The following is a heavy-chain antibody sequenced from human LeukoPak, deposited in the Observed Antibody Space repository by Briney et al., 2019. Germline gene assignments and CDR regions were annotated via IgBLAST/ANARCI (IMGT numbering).Heavy chain of an antibody. CDR2: INPNSGGT. D-gene: IGHD3-22*01. CDR1: GYTFTGYY. J-gene: IGHJ4*02. CDR3: ARDDSSGYYYFDY. Sequence: GESLKISCKASGYTFTGYYMHWVRQAPGQGLEWMGWINPNSGGTNYAQRFQGRVTMTRDTSISTAYMELSRLRSDDTAVYYCARDDSSGYYYFDYWGQGTLVTVSS. V-gene: IGHV1-2*02.